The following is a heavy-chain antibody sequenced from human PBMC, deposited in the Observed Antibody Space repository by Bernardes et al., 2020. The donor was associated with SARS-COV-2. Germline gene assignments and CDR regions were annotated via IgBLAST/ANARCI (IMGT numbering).Heavy chain of an antibody. CDR1: GGTFSSYT. CDR3: ARLLLWFGESISL. V-gene: IGHV1-69*02. Sequence: SVKVSCKASGGTFSSYTISWVRQAPGQGLEWMGRIIPILGIANYAQKFQGRVTITADKSTSTAYMELSSLRSEDTAVYYCARLLLWFGESISLWGQGTLVTVSS. CDR2: IIPILGIA. J-gene: IGHJ4*02. D-gene: IGHD3-10*01.